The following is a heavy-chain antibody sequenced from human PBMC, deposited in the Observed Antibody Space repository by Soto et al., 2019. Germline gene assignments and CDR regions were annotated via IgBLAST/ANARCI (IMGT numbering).Heavy chain of an antibody. J-gene: IGHJ6*02. CDR2: MSFDGSYK. CDR3: ARGLIRGVVYYGVEV. D-gene: IGHD3-10*01. Sequence: QEQLVESGGGAVQPGRSLRLSCTASGFSFSSYDMHWVRQAPGEGLEWVSAMSFDGSYKHYADSVKGRFTISRDNSENTLYLLMHGLRPEDTAVYFCARGLIRGVVYYGVEVWGQGTTVTVS. CDR1: GFSFSSYD. V-gene: IGHV3-30*03.